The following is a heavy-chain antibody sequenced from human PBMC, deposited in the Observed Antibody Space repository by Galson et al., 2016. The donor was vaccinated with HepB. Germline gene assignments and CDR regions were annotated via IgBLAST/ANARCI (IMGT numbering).Heavy chain of an antibody. V-gene: IGHV3-7*03. CDR1: GFTFSDYW. CDR3: ARDPIRRDGYTPDY. CDR2: IKQDGSQK. J-gene: IGHJ4*02. Sequence: SLRLSCAASGFTFSDYWMAWVRQAPGKGLEWVANIKQDGSQKYYVDSVKGRFTISRDNTKNSQYLQMNTLRAEDTALYYCARDPIRRDGYTPDYWGQGILVIVSS. D-gene: IGHD5-24*01.